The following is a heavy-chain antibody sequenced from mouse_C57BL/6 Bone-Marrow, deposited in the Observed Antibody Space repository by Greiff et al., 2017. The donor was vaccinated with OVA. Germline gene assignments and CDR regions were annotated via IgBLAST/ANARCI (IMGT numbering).Heavy chain of an antibody. D-gene: IGHD1-1*01. CDR2: IYPRSGNT. Sequence: QVQLQQSGAELARPGASVKLSCKASGYTFTSYGISWVKQRTGQGLEWIGEIYPRSGNTYYNEKFKGKATLTADKSSSTAYMELRSLTSEDSAVSFCASVANVVATGYYMDCWGRGTSATVSS. CDR1: GYTFTSYG. V-gene: IGHV1-81*01. J-gene: IGHJ4*01. CDR3: ASVANVVATGYYMDC.